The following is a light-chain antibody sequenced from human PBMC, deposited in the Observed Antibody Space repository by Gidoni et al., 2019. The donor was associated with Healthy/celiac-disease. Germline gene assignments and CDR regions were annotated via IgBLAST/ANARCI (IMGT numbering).Light chain of an antibody. Sequence: QSVLTQPPSASATPRPRVTISCSGSSSNNGSNYVYWYQQLPGTAPKLLIYSNNQRPSGVPDRFSGSKSGTSASLAISGLRSEDEADYYCAAWDDSLSGRVFGGGTKLTVL. CDR3: AAWDDSLSGRV. V-gene: IGLV1-47*02. J-gene: IGLJ3*02. CDR1: SSNNGSNY. CDR2: SNN.